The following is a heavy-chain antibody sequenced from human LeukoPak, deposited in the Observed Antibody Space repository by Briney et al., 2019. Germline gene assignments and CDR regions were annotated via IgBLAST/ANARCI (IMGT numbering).Heavy chain of an antibody. J-gene: IGHJ4*02. Sequence: SQTLSLTCSVSGAPINSGPFYWSWIRQPPGTGLGWIGYIYDTGVTYYNSSLKSRVTISADRSRNQVYLKLSSVTAADTAVYYCARRRGYYFDYWGQGTLVTVSS. CDR1: GAPINSGPFY. V-gene: IGHV4-30-2*01. CDR3: ARRRGYYFDY. CDR2: IYDTGVT.